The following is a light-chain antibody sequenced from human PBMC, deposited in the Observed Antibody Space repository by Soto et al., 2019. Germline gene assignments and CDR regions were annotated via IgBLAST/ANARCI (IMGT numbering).Light chain of an antibody. CDR3: QQYGSSLIT. CDR1: QSVSSN. CDR2: GAS. J-gene: IGKJ5*01. V-gene: IGKV3-20*01. Sequence: EIVMTQSPATLSVSPGERATLSCRASQSVSSNLAWYQQKPGQAPRLLIYGASSRATGIPDRFSGSGSGTDFTLTISRLEPEDFAVYYCQQYGSSLITFGQGTRWRL.